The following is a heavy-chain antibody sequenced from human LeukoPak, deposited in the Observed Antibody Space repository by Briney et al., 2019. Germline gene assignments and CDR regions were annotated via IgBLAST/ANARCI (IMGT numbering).Heavy chain of an antibody. CDR3: AKDLPTPAYYDILTGYFPQYYYYYGMDV. Sequence: PGGSLRFSCAASGFIFSSYAMSWVRQAPGKGLEWVSAISGSGGSTYYADSVKGRFTISRDNSKNTLYLQMNSLRAEDTAVYYCAKDLPTPAYYDILTGYFPQYYYYYGMDVWGQGTTVTVSS. J-gene: IGHJ6*02. CDR1: GFIFSSYA. D-gene: IGHD3-9*01. CDR2: ISGSGGST. V-gene: IGHV3-23*01.